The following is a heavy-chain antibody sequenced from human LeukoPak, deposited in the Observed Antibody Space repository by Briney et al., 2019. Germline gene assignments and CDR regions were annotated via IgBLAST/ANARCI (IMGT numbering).Heavy chain of an antibody. CDR3: AKRTTGSNGRYYFDY. V-gene: IGHV3-74*01. CDR1: GFTFSSYW. Sequence: GGSLRLSCAASGFTFSSYWMHWVRQAPGKGLVWVSRIKYDGSSTNYADSVKGRFTISRDNAKNTLYLQMNSLRAEDTAAYYCAKRTTGSNGRYYFDYWGQGTLVTVSS. D-gene: IGHD3-10*01. CDR2: IKYDGSST. J-gene: IGHJ4*02.